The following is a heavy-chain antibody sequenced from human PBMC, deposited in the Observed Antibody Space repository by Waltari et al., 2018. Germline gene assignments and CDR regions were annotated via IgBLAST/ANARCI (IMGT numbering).Heavy chain of an antibody. V-gene: IGHV3-74*01. CDR2: INSDGSST. J-gene: IGHJ4*02. Sequence: EVQLVESGGGLVQPGGSLGLSCAPSGFRFPGYWMHWVRQAPGKGLVWVARINSDGSSTRYADSVKGRFTISRDNAKNTLYLQMNSLRAEDTAVYYCARVEVGDYDFDYWGQGTLVTVSS. D-gene: IGHD4-17*01. CDR3: ARVEVGDYDFDY. CDR1: GFRFPGYW.